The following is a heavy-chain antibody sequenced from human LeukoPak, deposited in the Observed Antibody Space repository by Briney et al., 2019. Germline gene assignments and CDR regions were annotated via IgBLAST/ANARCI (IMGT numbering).Heavy chain of an antibody. D-gene: IGHD3-22*01. CDR3: ASPGYYYDTRLDY. CDR1: GFTFSSYA. CDR2: ISGSGGST. J-gene: IGHJ4*02. Sequence: PGGSLRLSCAASGFTFSSYAMSWVRQAPGKGLEWVSAISGSGGSTYYADSVKGRFTISRDNSKNTLYLQMNSLRAEDTAVYYCASPGYYYDTRLDYWGQGTLVTVSS. V-gene: IGHV3-23*01.